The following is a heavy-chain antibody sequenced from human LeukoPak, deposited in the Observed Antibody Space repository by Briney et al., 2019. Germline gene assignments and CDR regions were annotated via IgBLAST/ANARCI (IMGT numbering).Heavy chain of an antibody. J-gene: IGHJ6*03. CDR1: GGTFSSYA. V-gene: IGHV1-69*13. CDR3: ARSKVLTGYYRFGWYYYMDV. Sequence: ASVTVSCKASGGTFSSYAISWVRQAPGQGLEWMGGIIPIFGTANYAQKFQGRVTITADESTSTAYMELSSLRSEDTAVYYCARSKVLTGYYRFGWYYYMDVWGKGTTVTISS. CDR2: IIPIFGTA. D-gene: IGHD3-9*01.